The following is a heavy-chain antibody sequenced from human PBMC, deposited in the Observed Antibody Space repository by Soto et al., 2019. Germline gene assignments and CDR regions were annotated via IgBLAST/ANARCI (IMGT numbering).Heavy chain of an antibody. J-gene: IGHJ4*02. V-gene: IGHV3-48*01. Sequence: PGGSLRLSCSVSGFTFSSYGMHWVRQAPGKGLEWVSYIMPGSSHIFYADSVKGRFTISRDNDKNSLYLQMNNLRAEDTAVYYCATIPATTILTDYWGQGTLVTVSS. CDR3: ATIPATTILTDY. CDR1: GFTFSSYG. D-gene: IGHD2-2*02. CDR2: IMPGSSHI.